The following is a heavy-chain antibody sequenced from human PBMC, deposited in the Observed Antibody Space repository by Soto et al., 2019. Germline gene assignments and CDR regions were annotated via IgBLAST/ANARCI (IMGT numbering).Heavy chain of an antibody. Sequence: SETLSLTCAVYGGSFSGYYWSWIRQPPGKGLEWIGEINHSGSTNYNPSLKSRVTISVDTSKNQFSLKLSSVTAADTAVYYCARGDRYCSGGSCYSVYFQHWGQGTLVTVSS. CDR3: ARGDRYCSGGSCYSVYFQH. CDR2: INHSGST. J-gene: IGHJ1*01. V-gene: IGHV4-34*01. D-gene: IGHD2-15*01. CDR1: GGSFSGYY.